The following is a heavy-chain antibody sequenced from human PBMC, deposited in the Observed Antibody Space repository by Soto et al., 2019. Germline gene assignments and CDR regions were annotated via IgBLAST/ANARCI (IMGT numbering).Heavy chain of an antibody. V-gene: IGHV3-11*01. Sequence: GGSLRLSCAASRFSFSDYYMTWIRQAPGKGLESVSYISSSGTTIFYADSVKGRFTISRDNAKKSLYLQTNSLRAEDTAVYYCASQDVVGATSRYWGQGTLVTVSS. D-gene: IGHD1-26*01. CDR2: ISSSGTTI. CDR1: RFSFSDYY. CDR3: ASQDVVGATSRY. J-gene: IGHJ4*02.